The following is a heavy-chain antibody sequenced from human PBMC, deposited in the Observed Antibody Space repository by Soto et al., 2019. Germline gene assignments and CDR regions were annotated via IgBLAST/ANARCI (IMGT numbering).Heavy chain of an antibody. D-gene: IGHD1-1*01. CDR1: GFTFSSYS. Sequence: EVQLVESGGGLVKPGGSLRLSCAASGFTFSSYSMNWVRQAPGKGLEWVSSISSSSSYIYYADSVKGRFTISRDNAKKSLYLQMNSLRAEDPAVYYGARDPPKRWMEPYCVGGGDYWGQGTLVTVSS. CDR3: ARDPPKRWMEPYCVGGGDY. V-gene: IGHV3-21*01. J-gene: IGHJ4*02. CDR2: ISSSSSYI.